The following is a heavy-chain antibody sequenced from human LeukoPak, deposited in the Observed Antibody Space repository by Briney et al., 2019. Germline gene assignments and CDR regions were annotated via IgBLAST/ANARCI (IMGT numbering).Heavy chain of an antibody. Sequence: GGSLRLSCAASGFTFSSYAMSWVRQAPGKGLEWVSAISGSGGSTYYADSVKGRFTISRDNSKNTLYLQMNSLRAEDTAVYYCAKGGYCSGGSCYPHYFDYWGQGTLVTVSS. CDR1: GFTFSSYA. CDR3: AKGGYCSGGSCYPHYFDY. V-gene: IGHV3-23*01. CDR2: ISGSGGST. D-gene: IGHD2-15*01. J-gene: IGHJ4*02.